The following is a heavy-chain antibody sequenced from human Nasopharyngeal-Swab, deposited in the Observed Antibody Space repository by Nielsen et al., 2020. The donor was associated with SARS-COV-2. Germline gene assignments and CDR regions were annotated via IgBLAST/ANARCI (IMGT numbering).Heavy chain of an antibody. V-gene: IGHV3-21*06. J-gene: IGHJ2*01. CDR1: GFTFSSYS. D-gene: IGHD6-13*01. Sequence: GGSLRLSCAASGFTFSSYSMNWVRQAPGKGLEWVSSVSSTSTYIYYADSVKGRFTISTDNAKNSLYLLLNSLRAEDSAVYYCARDPLSSWQAIGNWYFDLWGRGTLVTVSS. CDR3: ARDPLSSWQAIGNWYFDL. CDR2: VSSTSTYI.